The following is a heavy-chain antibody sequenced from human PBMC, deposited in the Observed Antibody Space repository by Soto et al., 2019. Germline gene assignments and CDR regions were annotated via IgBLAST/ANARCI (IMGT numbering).Heavy chain of an antibody. CDR1: IGSFSDYF. CDR2: INHSGNT. Sequence: QVQLQQWGAGLLKPSETLSLTCAVYIGSFSDYFWSWIRQPPGKGVEWLGEINHSGNTNYNPSLTGRVTISVDTSKNQFSLKLSSVTAADTAVYYCARVRVDVITGARYGMDVWGQGTTVTVSS. J-gene: IGHJ6*02. V-gene: IGHV4-34*01. D-gene: IGHD3-16*01. CDR3: ARVRVDVITGARYGMDV.